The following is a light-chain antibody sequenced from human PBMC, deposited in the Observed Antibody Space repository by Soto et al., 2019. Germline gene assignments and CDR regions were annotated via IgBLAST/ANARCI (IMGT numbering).Light chain of an antibody. CDR3: QQSNNWPPLT. CDR2: GAS. CDR1: QSVSSN. Sequence: EIVMTQSPATLSVSPGERATLSCRASQSVSSNLAWYRQKPGQAPRLLIYGASTRATGIPARFSGSGSGTEFTLTISSLQSEDFAVYYCQQSNNWPPLTFGGGTKVEIK. J-gene: IGKJ4*01. V-gene: IGKV3-15*01.